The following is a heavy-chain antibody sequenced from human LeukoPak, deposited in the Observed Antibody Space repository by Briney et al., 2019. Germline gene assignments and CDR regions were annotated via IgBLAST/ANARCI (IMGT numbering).Heavy chain of an antibody. Sequence: GGSLRLSCAASGFTFSSYGMHWVRQAPGKGLEWVAVISYDGSNKYYADSVKGRFTISRDNSKNTLYLQMNSLRAEDTAVYYCAKVSLEYSSSWYAFDYWGQGTLVTVSS. V-gene: IGHV3-30*18. CDR2: ISYDGSNK. D-gene: IGHD6-13*01. CDR3: AKVSLEYSSSWYAFDY. J-gene: IGHJ4*02. CDR1: GFTFSSYG.